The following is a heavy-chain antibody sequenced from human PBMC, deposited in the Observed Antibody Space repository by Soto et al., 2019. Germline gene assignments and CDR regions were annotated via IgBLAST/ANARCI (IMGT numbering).Heavy chain of an antibody. Sequence: ASVKVSCKASGYTFTTYGINWVRQAPGHGLEWMGWVNSDDGNTDYPPKFEDRVIMTTDTPTATVYMELRSLRSDDTAIYYCARDNSGPDYWGQGTLVTVSS. CDR3: ARDNSGPDY. CDR1: GYTFTTYG. V-gene: IGHV1-18*04. CDR2: VNSDDGNT. J-gene: IGHJ4*01. D-gene: IGHD5-12*01.